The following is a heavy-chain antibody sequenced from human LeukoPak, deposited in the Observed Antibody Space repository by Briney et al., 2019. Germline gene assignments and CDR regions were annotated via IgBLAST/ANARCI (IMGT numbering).Heavy chain of an antibody. D-gene: IGHD5-18*01. J-gene: IGHJ3*02. CDR3: ARLGGRGYSYGYDAFDI. CDR1: GGSISSYY. V-gene: IGHV4-59*08. Sequence: SETLSLTCTVSGGSISSYYWSWIRQPPGKGLEWIGYIYYSGSTNYNPSLKSRVTISVDTSKNQFPLKLSSVTAADTAVYYCARLGGRGYSYGYDAFDIWGQGTMVTVSS. CDR2: IYYSGST.